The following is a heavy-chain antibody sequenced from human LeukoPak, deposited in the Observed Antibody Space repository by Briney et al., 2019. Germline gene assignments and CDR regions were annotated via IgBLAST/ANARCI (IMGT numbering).Heavy chain of an antibody. CDR1: GFTVSSSH. CDR3: ARVWFGDKSHFDS. D-gene: IGHD3-10*01. Sequence: GGSLRLSCAASGFTVSSSHMSWVRQAPGKGLEWVSVIYSDGSTYYAASVSGRFTISRVNSKDTVSLQMNGLRAEDTAVYYCARVWFGDKSHFDSWGQGTLVTVPS. CDR2: IYSDGST. J-gene: IGHJ4*02. V-gene: IGHV3-53*01.